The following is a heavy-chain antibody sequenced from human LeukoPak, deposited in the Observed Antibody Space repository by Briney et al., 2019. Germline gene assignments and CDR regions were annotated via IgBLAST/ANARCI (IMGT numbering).Heavy chain of an antibody. CDR2: IIWDGGST. CDR1: GFSLDVYG. V-gene: IGHV3-20*04. J-gene: IGHJ3*01. CDR3: ARDKCCSTTSCYGAFDF. Sequence: PGGSLRLSCAAPGFSLDVYGMSWVCHPPGKGLEWVSGIIWDGGSTDYADSVKGRFTISRDNAKNSLYLQMNSLRAEDTALYYCARDKCCSTTSCYGAFDFWGQGTMVTVSS. D-gene: IGHD2-2*01.